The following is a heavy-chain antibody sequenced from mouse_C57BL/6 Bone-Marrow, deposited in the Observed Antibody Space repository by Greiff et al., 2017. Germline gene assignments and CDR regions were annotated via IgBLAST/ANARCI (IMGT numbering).Heavy chain of an antibody. Sequence: QVQLQQPGAELVMPGASVKLSCKASGYTFTSYWMHWVKQRPGQGLEWIGEIYPSDSYTNYNQKVKGKFTLTVDKSSSTAYLQLSSLTSEDSAVYYCAREGYDSWFAYWGQGTLVTVSA. CDR1: GYTFTSYW. V-gene: IGHV1-69*01. D-gene: IGHD2-4*01. J-gene: IGHJ3*01. CDR3: AREGYDSWFAY. CDR2: IYPSDSYT.